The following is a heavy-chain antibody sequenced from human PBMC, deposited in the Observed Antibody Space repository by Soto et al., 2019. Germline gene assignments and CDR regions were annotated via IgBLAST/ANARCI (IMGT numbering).Heavy chain of an antibody. J-gene: IGHJ4*02. D-gene: IGHD3-22*01. CDR3: ARATYYYDSSGYRMGYYLDY. V-gene: IGHV4-4*02. CDR1: CGSISSSNC. CDR2: IYHSGST. Sequence: SETLSLTCAVSCGSISSSNCWSWVRQPPGKGLEWIGEIYHSGSTNYNPSLKSRVTISVDKSKNQFSLKLSSVAAAGTAVYYCARATYYYDSSGYRMGYYLDYWGQGTLVTVSS.